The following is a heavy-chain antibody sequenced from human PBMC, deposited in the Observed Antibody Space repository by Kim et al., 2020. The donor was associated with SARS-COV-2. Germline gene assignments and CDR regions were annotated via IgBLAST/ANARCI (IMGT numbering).Heavy chain of an antibody. CDR3: AKLFHCSGGSCFDAFDI. CDR2: ISYDGSNK. J-gene: IGHJ3*02. V-gene: IGHV3-30*18. D-gene: IGHD2-15*01. CDR1: GFTFSSYG. Sequence: GGSLRLSCAASGFTFSSYGMHWVRQAPGKGLEWVAGISYDGSNKYYADSVKGRFTISRDNSKNTLYLQMNSLRAEDTAVYYCAKLFHCSGGSCFDAFDI.